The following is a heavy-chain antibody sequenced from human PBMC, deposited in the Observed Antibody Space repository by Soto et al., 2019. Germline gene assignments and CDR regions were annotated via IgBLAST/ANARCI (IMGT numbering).Heavy chain of an antibody. CDR3: ARAGLGDGSDY. CDR2: IYYSGSN. CDR1: GGSVSSGSYY. J-gene: IGHJ4*02. V-gene: IGHV4-61*01. Sequence: QVQLQESGPGLVKPSETLALTCTVSGGSVSSGSYYWSWIRQPPGKGLEWIGYIYYSGSNKYNPSLKSRVTISVDTSKNQFSLKRRSVTAADTAVYYCARAGLGDGSDYWGQGTLVTVSS. D-gene: IGHD1-26*01.